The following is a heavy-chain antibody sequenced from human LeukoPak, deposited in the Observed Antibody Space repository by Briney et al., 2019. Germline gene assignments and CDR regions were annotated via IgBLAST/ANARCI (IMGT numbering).Heavy chain of an antibody. J-gene: IGHJ6*03. CDR2: IRSKANSYAT. Sequence: GGPLRLSSAASGFTFSGSAMHWVRQASGKGLEWVGRIRSKANSYATAYAASVKGRFTISRDDSKNTAYLQMNSLKTEDTAVYYCTRREEMATIYYYYYYMDVWGKGTTVTVSS. CDR1: GFTFSGSA. D-gene: IGHD5-24*01. CDR3: TRREEMATIYYYYYYMDV. V-gene: IGHV3-73*01.